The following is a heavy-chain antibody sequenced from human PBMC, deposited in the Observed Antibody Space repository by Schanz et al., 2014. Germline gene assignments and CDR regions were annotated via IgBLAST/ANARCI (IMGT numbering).Heavy chain of an antibody. CDR1: GFTFSTHA. CDR2: ISGDHRNT. CDR3: AKDAPYPFDL. Sequence: VQLVDSGGGLVKPGGSLRLSCTASGFTFSTHAMSWVRQAPGKGLEWVSSISGDHRNTFYADSVKGRFTISRDNSKNTLYLQMNSLRAEDTAIYYCAKDAPYPFDLWGRGTLXTVSS. V-gene: IGHV3-23*04. J-gene: IGHJ2*01.